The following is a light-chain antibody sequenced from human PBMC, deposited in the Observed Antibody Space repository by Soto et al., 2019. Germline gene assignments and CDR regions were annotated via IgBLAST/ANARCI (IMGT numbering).Light chain of an antibody. CDR1: SSNIGAGYD. CDR2: GNS. CDR3: QSYDSSLSGRVV. V-gene: IGLV1-40*01. Sequence: QSVLTQPPSVSGAPGQRVTISCTGSSSNIGAGYDVHWYQQLPGTAPKLLIYGNSNRPSGVPDRFSGSKSGTSASLAITGLQAEDEAEYYCQSYDSSLSGRVVFGGGTKPTVL. J-gene: IGLJ2*01.